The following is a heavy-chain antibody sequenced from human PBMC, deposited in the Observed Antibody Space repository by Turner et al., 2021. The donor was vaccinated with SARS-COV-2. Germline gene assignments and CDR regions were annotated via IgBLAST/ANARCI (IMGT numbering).Heavy chain of an antibody. CDR1: GFTFSSYT. Sequence: EVQLVESGVGLVKPVGSLRPACGSSGFTFSSYTMDWVRQAPGKGLEWVSSISSSSSYRYYADSVKGRFTISRDNSKNSLYLQMNSLRAEDTAVFYCARQEEYYDSSGYYPDAFDIWGQGTMVTVSS. CDR3: ARQEEYYDSSGYYPDAFDI. J-gene: IGHJ3*02. D-gene: IGHD3-22*01. V-gene: IGHV3-21*01. CDR2: ISSSSSYR.